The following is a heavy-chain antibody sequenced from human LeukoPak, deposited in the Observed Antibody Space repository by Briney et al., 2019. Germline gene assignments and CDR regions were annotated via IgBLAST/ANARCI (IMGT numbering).Heavy chain of an antibody. CDR3: AREGQYCSSSACQFDY. J-gene: IGHJ4*02. Sequence: GGSLRLSCVGSGFTFSSHDMIWVRQAPGNGLEWVSDIGGRDTRINYADSVKGRFTISRDNSKNTVYLQMSSLRVEDTAIYYCAREGQYCSSSACQFDYWGQGTLVTVSS. D-gene: IGHD2-2*01. V-gene: IGHV3-23*01. CDR2: IGGRDTRI. CDR1: GFTFSSHD.